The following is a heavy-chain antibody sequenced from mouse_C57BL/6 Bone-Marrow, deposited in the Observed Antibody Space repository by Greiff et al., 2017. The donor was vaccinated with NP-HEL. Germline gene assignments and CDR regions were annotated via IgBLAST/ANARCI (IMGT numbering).Heavy chain of an antibody. J-gene: IGHJ1*03. D-gene: IGHD1-1*01. CDR1: GYSFTDYN. CDR2: INPNYGTT. CDR3: ARRYYGSTSYWYFDV. V-gene: IGHV1-39*01. Sequence: EVKLMESGPELVKPGASVKISCKASGYSFTDYNMNWVKQSNGKSLEWIGVINPNYGTTSYNQKFKGKATLTVDQSSSTAYMQLNSLTSEDSAVYYCARRYYGSTSYWYFDVWGTGTTVTVSS.